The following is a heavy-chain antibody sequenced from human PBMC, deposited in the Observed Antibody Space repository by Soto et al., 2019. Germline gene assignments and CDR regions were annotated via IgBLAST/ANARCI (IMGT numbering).Heavy chain of an antibody. J-gene: IGHJ6*02. D-gene: IGHD5-18*01. V-gene: IGHV3-33*01. CDR3: ARANTEFYYYGMDV. Sequence: KVLEWVAVIWYDGSNKYYADSVKGRFTISRDNSKNTLYLQMNSLRAEDTAVFYCARANTEFYYYGMDVCGHGITVSV. CDR2: IWYDGSNK.